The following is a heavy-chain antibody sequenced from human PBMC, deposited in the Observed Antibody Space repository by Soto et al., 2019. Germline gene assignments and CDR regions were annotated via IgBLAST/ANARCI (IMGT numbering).Heavy chain of an antibody. V-gene: IGHV1-69*13. J-gene: IGHJ6*02. Sequence: SVKVSCKASGGTFSSYAISWVRQAPGQGLEWMGGIIPIFGTANYAQKFQGRVTITADESTSTAYMELSSLRSEDTAVYYCARNLERQLPKHYYYYGMDVWGQGTTVTVSS. CDR2: IIPIFGTA. D-gene: IGHD6-13*01. CDR1: GGTFSSYA. CDR3: ARNLERQLPKHYYYYGMDV.